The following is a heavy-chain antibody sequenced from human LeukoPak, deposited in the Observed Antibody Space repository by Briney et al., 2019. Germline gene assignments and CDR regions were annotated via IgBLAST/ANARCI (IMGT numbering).Heavy chain of an antibody. J-gene: IGHJ4*02. CDR3: SRGKFSRSGFEFYFDY. Sequence: GGSLRLSCVASGFTFNSYSMHWVRQAPGQGLEWASSMNSDSNYIYYADSVKGRFTISRDNAKNSLYLQMNSLRVEDTAVYYCSRGKFSRSGFEFYFDYWGQGTLATVSS. D-gene: IGHD5-12*01. CDR1: GFTFNSYS. V-gene: IGHV3-21*01. CDR2: MNSDSNYI.